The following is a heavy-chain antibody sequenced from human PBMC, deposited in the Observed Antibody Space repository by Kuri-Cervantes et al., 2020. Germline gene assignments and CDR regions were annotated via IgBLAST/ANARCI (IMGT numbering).Heavy chain of an antibody. CDR3: ARSPNDYGDYYYYYGMDV. J-gene: IGHJ6*02. V-gene: IGHV3-30*03. CDR2: ISYDGSNK. Sequence: GESLKISCAASGFTFSSYGMHWVRQAPGKGLEWVAVISYDGSNKYYADSVKGRFTISRDNSKHTLYLQMNSLRAEDTAVYYCARSPNDYGDYYYYYGMDVWGQGTTVTVSS. D-gene: IGHD4-17*01. CDR1: GFTFSSYG.